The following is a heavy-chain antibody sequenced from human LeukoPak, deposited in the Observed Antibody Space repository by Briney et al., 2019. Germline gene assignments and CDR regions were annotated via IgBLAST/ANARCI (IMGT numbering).Heavy chain of an antibody. J-gene: IGHJ6*03. D-gene: IGHD3-3*01. Sequence: PGGSLRLSCAASGFTFSSYSMNWVRQAPGKGLEWVSSISSSSSYIYYADSVKGRFTISRDNAKNSLYLQMSSLRAEDTAVYYCARDQLRFLEWPQLYYMDVWGKGTTVTVSS. V-gene: IGHV3-21*01. CDR1: GFTFSSYS. CDR3: ARDQLRFLEWPQLYYMDV. CDR2: ISSSSSYI.